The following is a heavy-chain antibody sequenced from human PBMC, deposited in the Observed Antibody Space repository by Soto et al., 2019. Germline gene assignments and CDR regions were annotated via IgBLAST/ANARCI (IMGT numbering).Heavy chain of an antibody. CDR1: RYTFTIYG. J-gene: IGHJ4*02. CDR2: ISAYNGNT. D-gene: IGHD3-22*01. V-gene: IGHV1-18*04. Sequence: VKVSCKASRYTFTIYGISWVRQATGQGLELMGWISAYNGNTNYAQKLQGRATMTTDTSTSTAYMELRSLRSDDTAVYYCARDRPHLITMIVVAQGPLFAYWGQGTLVTVSS. CDR3: ARDRPHLITMIVVAQGPLFAY.